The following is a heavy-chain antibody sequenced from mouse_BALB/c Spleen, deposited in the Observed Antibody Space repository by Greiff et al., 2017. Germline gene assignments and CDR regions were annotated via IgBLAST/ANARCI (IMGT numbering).Heavy chain of an antibody. CDR2: ISSGSSTI. CDR1: GFTFSSFG. CDR3: ARNGDGYFPWFAY. D-gene: IGHD2-3*01. Sequence: LVESGGGLVQPGGSRKLSCAASGFTFSSFGMHWVRQAPEKGLEWVAYISSGSSTIYYADTVKGRFTISRDNPKNTLFLQMTSLRSEDTAMYYCARNGDGYFPWFAYWGQGTLVTVSA. J-gene: IGHJ3*01. V-gene: IGHV5-17*02.